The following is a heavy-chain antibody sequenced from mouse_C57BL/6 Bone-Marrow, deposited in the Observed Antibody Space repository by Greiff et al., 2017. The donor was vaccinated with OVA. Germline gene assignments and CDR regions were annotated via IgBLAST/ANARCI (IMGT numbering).Heavy chain of an antibody. CDR3: ARGGSNYDAMDY. J-gene: IGHJ4*01. D-gene: IGHD1-1*01. V-gene: IGHV3-5*01. CDR2: IYYSGTI. CDR1: GISITTGNYR. Sequence: DVQLQESGPGLVKPSQTVFLTCTVTGISITTGNYRWSWIRQFPGNKLEWIGYIYYSGTITYNPSLTSRTTITRDTPKNQFFLEMNSLTAEDTATYYCARGGSNYDAMDYWGQGTSVTVSS.